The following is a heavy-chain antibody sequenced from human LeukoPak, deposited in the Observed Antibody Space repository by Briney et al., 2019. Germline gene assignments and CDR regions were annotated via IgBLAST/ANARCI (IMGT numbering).Heavy chain of an antibody. CDR3: ARDNSDTVKGECSGACYWWFDP. J-gene: IGHJ5*02. CDR1: GYPFTKFY. CDR2: MSPNGDST. V-gene: IGHV1-46*01. D-gene: IGHD6-19*01. Sequence: ASVKLSGKASGYPFTKFYMHWVRQAPGHGLEWMGLMSPNGDSTLYSQKSQGRVTMTRDTSTSTDYMELRSLRSEDTAVYYCARDNSDTVKGECSGACYWWFDPWGQGTLVTVSS.